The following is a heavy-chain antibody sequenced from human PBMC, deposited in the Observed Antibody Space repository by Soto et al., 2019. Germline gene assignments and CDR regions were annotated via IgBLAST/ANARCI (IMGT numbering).Heavy chain of an antibody. D-gene: IGHD1-7*01. CDR2: IYYSGST. CDR1: GGSISSYY. Sequence: SETLSLTCTVSGGSISSYYWSWIRQPPGKGLEWIGYIYYSGSTNYNPSLKSRVTISVDTSKNQFSLKLSSVTAADTAVYYCARFSITGTTHWFDPWGQGTLVTVSS. V-gene: IGHV4-59*01. J-gene: IGHJ5*02. CDR3: ARFSITGTTHWFDP.